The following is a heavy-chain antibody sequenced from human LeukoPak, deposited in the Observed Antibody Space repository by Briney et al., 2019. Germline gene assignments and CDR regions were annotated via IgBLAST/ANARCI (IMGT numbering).Heavy chain of an antibody. CDR3: AARPRMPPRFDN. CDR1: GFTFSSYP. J-gene: IGHJ4*02. Sequence: GGSLRLSCAGCGFTFSSYPMSWVRQAPGKGLQWVSAISNGGGSAYYADSVKGRFTISRDNFKSTLYLQMNSLRAEDTAICYCAARPRMPPRFDNWGQGTLVTVSS. CDR2: ISNGGGSA. D-gene: IGHD2-2*01. V-gene: IGHV3-23*01.